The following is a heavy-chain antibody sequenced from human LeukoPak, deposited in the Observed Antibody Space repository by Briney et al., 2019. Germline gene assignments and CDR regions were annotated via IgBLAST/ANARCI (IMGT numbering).Heavy chain of an antibody. V-gene: IGHV3-48*02. D-gene: IGHD1-26*01. CDR2: ITASGTAM. CDR3: ASSGSYRFDY. CDR1: GFTFSSYS. Sequence: GGSLRLSCAASGFTFSSYSMNWVRQAPGKGLEWVSHITASGTAMFYADSVKGRFTISRDNAKNSLYLQMNSLRDEDTAVYYCASSGSYRFDYRGQGTLVTVSS. J-gene: IGHJ4*02.